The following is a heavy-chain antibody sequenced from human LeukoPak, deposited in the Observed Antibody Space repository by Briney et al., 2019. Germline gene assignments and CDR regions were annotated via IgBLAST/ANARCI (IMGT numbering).Heavy chain of an antibody. CDR2: IKEDGSQK. D-gene: IGHD6-13*01. V-gene: IGHV3-7*01. CDR3: VSQQVVPH. Sequence: PGGSLRLSYVASGFTFSNYWMSWVRQAPGKGLEWVANIKEDGSQKDYVDSVKGRFTISRDNAKNSVYLQMNSLRVEDTAVYYCVSQQVVPHWGQGTRVTVSS. J-gene: IGHJ4*02. CDR1: GFTFSNYW.